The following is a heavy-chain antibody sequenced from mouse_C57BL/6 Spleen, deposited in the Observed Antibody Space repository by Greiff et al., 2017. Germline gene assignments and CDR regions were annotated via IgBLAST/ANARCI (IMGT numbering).Heavy chain of an antibody. CDR3: AGYYGSSSFAY. Sequence: QVQLQQSGADLARPGASVKLSCTASGYTFTSYGISWVKQRTGQGLEWIGELYPSSGNTYYNAKFKGKVTLTADKSSSTAYMELRSLTSEDSAVYFCAGYYGSSSFAYWGQGTLVTVSA. CDR2: LYPSSGNT. V-gene: IGHV1-81*01. D-gene: IGHD1-1*01. CDR1: GYTFTSYG. J-gene: IGHJ3*01.